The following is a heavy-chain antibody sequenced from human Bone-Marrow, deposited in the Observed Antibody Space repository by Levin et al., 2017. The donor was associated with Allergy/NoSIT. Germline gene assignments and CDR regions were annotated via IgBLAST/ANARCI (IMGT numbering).Heavy chain of an antibody. V-gene: IGHV4-34*01. CDR2: INHSGST. J-gene: IGHJ3*02. D-gene: IGHD6-6*01. CDR1: GGSFSGYY. Sequence: SETLSLTCAVYGGSFSGYYWSWIRQPPGKGLEWIGEINHSGSTNYNPSLKSRVTISVDTSKNQFSLKLSSVTAADTAVYYCARVRLRSSSPVFRGGAFDIWGQGTMVTVSA. CDR3: ARVRLRSSSPVFRGGAFDI.